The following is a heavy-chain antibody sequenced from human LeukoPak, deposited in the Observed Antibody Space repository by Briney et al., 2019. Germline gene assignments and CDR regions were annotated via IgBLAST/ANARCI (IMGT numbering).Heavy chain of an antibody. V-gene: IGHV4-34*01. Sequence: SETLSLTCAVYGGSFSGYYWSWIRQPPGKGLEWIGEINHSGSTNYNPSLKSRVTISVDTSKNQFSLKLCSVTAADTAVYYCASHGATTPMDYWGQGTLVTVSS. CDR2: INHSGST. D-gene: IGHD5-12*01. CDR1: GGSFSGYY. CDR3: ASHGATTPMDY. J-gene: IGHJ4*02.